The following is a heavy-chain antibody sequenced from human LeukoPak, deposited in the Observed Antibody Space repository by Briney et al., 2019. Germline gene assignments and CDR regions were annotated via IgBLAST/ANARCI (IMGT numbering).Heavy chain of an antibody. V-gene: IGHV4-59*08. CDR3: ARRGYYGSGAYDA. Sequence: SETLSLTCTVSGGSLNSYYWGWIRQPPGKGLEWIGNVYHSGSAIYNPSLESRVTISVDRSKNQFSLNLSSVTAADTAVYYCARRGYYGSGAYDAWGQGTMFIVSS. D-gene: IGHD3-10*01. CDR2: VYHSGSA. J-gene: IGHJ3*01. CDR1: GGSLNSYY.